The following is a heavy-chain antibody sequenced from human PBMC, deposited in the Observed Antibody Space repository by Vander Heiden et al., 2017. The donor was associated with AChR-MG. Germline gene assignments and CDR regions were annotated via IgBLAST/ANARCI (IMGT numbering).Heavy chain of an antibody. CDR2: IYYSGST. V-gene: IGHV4-59*01. D-gene: IGHD5-12*01. CDR1: GGSISSYY. J-gene: IGHJ3*02. CDR3: ARFLATITGFSFDAFDI. Sequence: QVQLQESGPGLVKPSETLSLTCTVSGGSISSYYWSWIRQPPGKGLEWIGYIYYSGSTNYNPSLKSRVTISVDTSKNQFSLKLSSVTAADTAVYYCARFLATITGFSFDAFDIWGQGTMVTVSS.